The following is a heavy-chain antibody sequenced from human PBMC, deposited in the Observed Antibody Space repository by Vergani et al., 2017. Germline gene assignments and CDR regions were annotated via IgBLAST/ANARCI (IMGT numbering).Heavy chain of an antibody. J-gene: IGHJ3*02. V-gene: IGHV4-59*01. CDR3: ARGHDGDKDAFDI. Sequence: QVQLQESGPGLVKPSETLSLTCTVSGGSISSYYWSWIRQPPGKGLEWIGYSYYSGSTNYNPSLKSRVTISIDTSKNQFSLKLSSVTAADTAVYYCARGHDGDKDAFDIWGQGTMVTVSS. CDR1: GGSISSYY. CDR2: SYYSGST. D-gene: IGHD4-23*01.